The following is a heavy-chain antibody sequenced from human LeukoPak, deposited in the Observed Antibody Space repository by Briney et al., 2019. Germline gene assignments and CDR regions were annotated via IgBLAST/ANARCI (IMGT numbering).Heavy chain of an antibody. J-gene: IGHJ3*02. CDR3: ASGHSNGAFDI. Sequence: ASVKVSCKASGYAFTAYYIHWLRQAPRQGLEWLGCIDPNTAGAKYAQKFQGRVSVTRDTSTNTGYMELSSLTSEDTAVYYCASGHSNGAFDIWGQGTLFTVSS. V-gene: IGHV1-2*02. CDR1: GYAFTAYY. CDR2: IDPNTAGA. D-gene: IGHD6-25*01.